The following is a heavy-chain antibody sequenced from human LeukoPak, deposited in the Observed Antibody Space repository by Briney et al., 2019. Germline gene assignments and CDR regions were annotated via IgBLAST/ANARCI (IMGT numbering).Heavy chain of an antibody. D-gene: IGHD1-26*01. CDR2: IRYDGNNK. J-gene: IGHJ4*02. Sequence: GSLRLSCAASGFTFSSYGMHWVRQAPGKGLEWVAFIRYDGNNKYYADSVKGRFTISRDNAKNSLYLQMNSLRAEDTALYYCASGGIYYGAAFDFWGQGTLVTVSS. V-gene: IGHV3-30*02. CDR3: ASGGIYYGAAFDF. CDR1: GFTFSSYG.